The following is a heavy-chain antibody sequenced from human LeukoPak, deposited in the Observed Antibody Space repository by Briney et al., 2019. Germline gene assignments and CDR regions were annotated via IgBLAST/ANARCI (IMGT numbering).Heavy chain of an antibody. CDR2: ISHDGSNK. CDR1: GFTFSSYG. D-gene: IGHD4-17*01. Sequence: GGSLRLSCAASGFTFSSYGMHWVRQAPGKGLEWVAVISHDGSNKYYADSVKGRFTISRDNSKNTLYLQMNSLRAEDTAVYYCARGRLTTVTTLDYWGQGTLVTVSS. J-gene: IGHJ4*02. V-gene: IGHV3-30*03. CDR3: ARGRLTTVTTLDY.